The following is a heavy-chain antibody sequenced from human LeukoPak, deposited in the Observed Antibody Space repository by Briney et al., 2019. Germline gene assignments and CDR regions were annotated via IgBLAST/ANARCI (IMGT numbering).Heavy chain of an antibody. CDR2: IYTTGNT. CDR1: GDSISSEGFY. V-gene: IGHV4-61*02. J-gene: IGHJ4*02. Sequence: SETLSLTCTVSGDSISSEGFYWSWIRQPAGKGLEWIGRIYTTGNTNYNPSLKSRVTISVDRSKNQFSLKLNSVTAADTAVYYCARGSGYLYWGQGTLVTVSS. CDR3: ARGSGYLY. D-gene: IGHD3-3*01.